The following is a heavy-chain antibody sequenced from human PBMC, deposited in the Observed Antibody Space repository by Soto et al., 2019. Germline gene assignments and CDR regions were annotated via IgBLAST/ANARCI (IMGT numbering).Heavy chain of an antibody. Sequence: PGGSLRLSCAASGFTFSSYSMNWVRQAPGKGLEWVSYISSSSSTIYYADFVKGRFTISRDNAKNSLYLQMNSLRDEDTAVYYCARSWEQWLVTYYYGMDVWGQGTTVTVSS. CDR2: ISSSSSTI. CDR1: GFTFSSYS. D-gene: IGHD6-19*01. V-gene: IGHV3-48*02. CDR3: ARSWEQWLVTYYYGMDV. J-gene: IGHJ6*02.